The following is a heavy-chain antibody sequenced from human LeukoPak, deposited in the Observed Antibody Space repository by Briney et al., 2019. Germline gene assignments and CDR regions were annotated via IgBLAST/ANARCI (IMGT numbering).Heavy chain of an antibody. CDR1: GFTFRNYA. CDR2: ISGSGANR. Sequence: PGGSLRLSCAASGFTFRNYAMAWFRQAPGKGLEWASAISGSGANRYFADSVKGRFTISRDNSRNALYLQMNSLRAEDTAVYFCARQVGPDYWGQGTLVTVSS. CDR3: ARQVGPDY. J-gene: IGHJ4*02. V-gene: IGHV3-23*01.